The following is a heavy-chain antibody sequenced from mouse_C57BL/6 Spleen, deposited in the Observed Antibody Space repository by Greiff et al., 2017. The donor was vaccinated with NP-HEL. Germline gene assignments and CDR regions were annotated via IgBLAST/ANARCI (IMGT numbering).Heavy chain of an antibody. CDR1: GYTFTSYW. CDR3: ASSQGRGWYFDV. D-gene: IGHD3-2*02. V-gene: IGHV1-69*01. Sequence: QVQLQQPGAELVMPGASVKLSCKASGYTFTSYWMHWVKQRPGQGLEWIGEIDPSDSYTNYNQKFKGKSTLTVDKSSSTAYMQLSSLTSEDSAVYYCASSQGRGWYFDVWGTGTTVTVSS. CDR2: IDPSDSYT. J-gene: IGHJ1*03.